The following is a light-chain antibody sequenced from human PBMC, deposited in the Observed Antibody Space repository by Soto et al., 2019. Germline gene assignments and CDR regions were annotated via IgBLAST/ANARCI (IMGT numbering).Light chain of an antibody. V-gene: IGKV1-5*01. CDR1: QSISNW. Sequence: DIQMTQSPSTLSASVGDRVSITCRASQSISNWLAWYQQKPAKAPKLLIYDASSLANGVPSRFSGSGSGTEFTLTITSLQPDDFATYYCQQYESCGTFGQGTKVEI. CDR3: QQYESCGT. J-gene: IGKJ1*01. CDR2: DAS.